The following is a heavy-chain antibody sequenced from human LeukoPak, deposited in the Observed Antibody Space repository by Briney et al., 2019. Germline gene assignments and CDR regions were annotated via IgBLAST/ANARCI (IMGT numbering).Heavy chain of an antibody. J-gene: IGHJ4*02. CDR3: ARDFGRWLVGDVGDY. V-gene: IGHV3-11*04. CDR1: GFTFSDYY. CDR2: ISSSGSTI. Sequence: GGSLRLSCAASGFTFSDYYMSWIRQAPGKGLEWVSYISSSGSTIYYADSMKGRFTISRDNAKNSLYLQMNSLRAEDTAVYYCARDFGRWLVGDVGDYWGQGTLVTVSS. D-gene: IGHD6-19*01.